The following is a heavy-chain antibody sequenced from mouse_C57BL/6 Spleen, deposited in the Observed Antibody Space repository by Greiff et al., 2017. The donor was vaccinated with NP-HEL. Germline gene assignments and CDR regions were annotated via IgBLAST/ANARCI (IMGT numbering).Heavy chain of an antibody. CDR1: GFTFSDYG. V-gene: IGHV5-15*01. CDR3: ARSDSPGAMDY. J-gene: IGHJ4*01. D-gene: IGHD3-2*01. CDR2: ISNLAYSI. Sequence: EVLLVESGGGLVQPGGSLKLSCAASGFTFSDYGMAWVRQAPRKGPEWVAVISNLAYSIYYADTVTGRFTISRENAKNTLYLEMSSLRSEDTAMYYCARSDSPGAMDYWGQGTSVTVSS.